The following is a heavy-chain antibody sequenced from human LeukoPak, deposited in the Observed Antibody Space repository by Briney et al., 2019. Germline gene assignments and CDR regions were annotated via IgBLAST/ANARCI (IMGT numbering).Heavy chain of an antibody. Sequence: ASVKVSCKTSGYTFTAIFIHWVRQAPGQGLEWMGWLNPNSGGTNYAQKFQGRVTMTRDTSISTAYMELSRLRSDDTAVYFCARVGAAYQDSNYWGQGTLVTVSS. J-gene: IGHJ4*02. CDR1: GYTFTAIF. D-gene: IGHD1-26*01. CDR3: ARVGAAYQDSNY. CDR2: LNPNSGGT. V-gene: IGHV1-2*02.